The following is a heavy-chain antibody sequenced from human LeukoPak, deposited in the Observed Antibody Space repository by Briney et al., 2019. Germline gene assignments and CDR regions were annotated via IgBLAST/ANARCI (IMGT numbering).Heavy chain of an antibody. Sequence: SETLSLTCTVSGGSISSYYWSWIRQPSGKGLEWIGYIYYSGSTNYNPSLKSRVTISVDTSKNQFSLKLSSVTAADTAVYYCARDWSPSIFGVGSYYYGMDVWGQGTTVTVSS. J-gene: IGHJ6*02. V-gene: IGHV4-59*01. CDR1: GGSISSYY. D-gene: IGHD3-3*01. CDR3: ARDWSPSIFGVGSYYYGMDV. CDR2: IYYSGST.